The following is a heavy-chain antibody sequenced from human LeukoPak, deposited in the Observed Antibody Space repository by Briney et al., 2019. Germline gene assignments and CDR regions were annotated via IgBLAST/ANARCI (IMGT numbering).Heavy chain of an antibody. D-gene: IGHD6-19*01. CDR3: AKDIEDSSGWYYFDY. V-gene: IGHV3-9*01. CDR1: GFTFDDYA. CDR2: ISWNSGSI. J-gene: IGHJ4*02. Sequence: GGSLRLSCAASGFTFDDYAMHWVRQAPGKGLEWVSGISWNSGSIGYADSVKGRFTISRDNAKNSLYLQMNSLRAEDTALYYCAKDIEDSSGWYYFDYWGQGTPVTVSS.